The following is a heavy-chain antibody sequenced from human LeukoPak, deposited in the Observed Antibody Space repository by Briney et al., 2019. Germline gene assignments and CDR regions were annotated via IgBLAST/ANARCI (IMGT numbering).Heavy chain of an antibody. CDR1: GYTFTSHV. CDR3: ARDRRTLYYGSGRPRNWFDP. V-gene: IGHV1-18*01. CDR2: ISAYNDNT. D-gene: IGHD3-10*01. Sequence: ASVKVSCKASGYTFTSHVINWVRQAPGQGLEWMGWISAYNDNTNYAQKLQGRVTMTTDTSTSTAYMELRSLRSDDTAVYYCARDRRTLYYGSGRPRNWFDPWGQGTLVTVSS. J-gene: IGHJ5*02.